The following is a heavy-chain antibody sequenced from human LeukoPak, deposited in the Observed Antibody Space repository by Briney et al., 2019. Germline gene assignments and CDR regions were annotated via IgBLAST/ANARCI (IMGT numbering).Heavy chain of an antibody. D-gene: IGHD6-19*01. V-gene: IGHV3-33*01. CDR1: GFTFSSYG. CDR2: ILSDGSKE. J-gene: IGHJ4*02. CDR3: ARVRYDSGWYDY. Sequence: GGSLRLSCAASGFTFSSYGMHWVRQAPGKGLEWVAVILSDGSKEFYTDSVKGRFTISRDNSKNTLYLQMNSLRGEDAAVYYCARVRYDSGWYDYWGQGALVIVSS.